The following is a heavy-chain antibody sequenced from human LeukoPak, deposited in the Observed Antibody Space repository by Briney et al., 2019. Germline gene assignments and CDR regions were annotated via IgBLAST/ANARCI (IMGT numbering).Heavy chain of an antibody. CDR3: ATDPLKWSFDY. V-gene: IGHV1-18*01. Sequence: ASVKVSCKASGYTFSDFGITWVRQAPGQGVEWMGWIGAYNDNTNYPQKFQGRVTMTEDTSTDTAYMELSSLRSEDTAVYYCATDPLKWSFDYWGQGTLVTVSS. CDR2: IGAYNDNT. J-gene: IGHJ4*02. D-gene: IGHD1-26*01. CDR1: GYTFSDFG.